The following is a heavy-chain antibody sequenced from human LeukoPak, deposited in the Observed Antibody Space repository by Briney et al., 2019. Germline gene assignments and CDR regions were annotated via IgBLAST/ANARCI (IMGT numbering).Heavy chain of an antibody. V-gene: IGHV3-23*01. CDR3: AKRIAAALDY. J-gene: IGHJ4*02. CDR1: ALPPSNYA. Sequence: GGSLRLSCAASALPPSNYAMSWVRQAPGKGLEWVSSISDGGWTAYTDSVKGRFFISRETATNTLYLQMNSLRVEDTAIYYCAKRIAAALDYWGQGTLVTVSS. CDR2: ISDGGWT. D-gene: IGHD6-13*01.